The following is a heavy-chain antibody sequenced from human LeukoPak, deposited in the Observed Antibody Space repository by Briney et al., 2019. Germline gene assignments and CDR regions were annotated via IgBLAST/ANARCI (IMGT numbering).Heavy chain of an antibody. CDR3: GRSGYYASSIDY. V-gene: IGHV4-59*01. CDR2: IHDTGST. J-gene: IGHJ4*02. D-gene: IGHD3-22*01. Sequence: KPSETLSLTCTVSGGSINRYYWIWIRQPPGKGLEWVGYIHDTGSTKNNPSLRSRVTISVDPSKNQVSLKMRFVTAADTAVYYCGRSGYYASSIDYWGQGTLVTVSS. CDR1: GGSINRYY.